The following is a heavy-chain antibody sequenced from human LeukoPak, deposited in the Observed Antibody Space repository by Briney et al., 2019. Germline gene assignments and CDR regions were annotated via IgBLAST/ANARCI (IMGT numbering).Heavy chain of an antibody. CDR1: GYTFTSYG. V-gene: IGHV1-18*01. Sequence: ASVKVSCKASGYTFTSYGISWVRQAPGQGLEWMGWISAYNGNTNYAQKLQGRVTMTTDTSTSTAYMELRSLRSDDTAVYYCARDPYTYYDSSGYYYSYYFDYWGQGTLVTVSS. CDR3: ARDPYTYYDSSGYYYSYYFDY. CDR2: ISAYNGNT. D-gene: IGHD3-22*01. J-gene: IGHJ4*02.